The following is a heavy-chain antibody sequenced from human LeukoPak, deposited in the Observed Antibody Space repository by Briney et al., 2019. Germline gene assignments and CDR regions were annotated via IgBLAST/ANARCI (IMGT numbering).Heavy chain of an antibody. CDR1: GFTFSTYA. Sequence: PGGSLRLSCAASGFTFSTYAMSWVRQAPGKGLEWDSVISSSGVSTYYADSVKGRFTISRDNSKNTLFLQMNSLRAEDTAVYYCARGYCSSSSCREFDYWGQGTLVTVSS. J-gene: IGHJ4*02. V-gene: IGHV3-23*01. CDR3: ARGYCSSSSCREFDY. D-gene: IGHD2-2*01. CDR2: ISSSGVST.